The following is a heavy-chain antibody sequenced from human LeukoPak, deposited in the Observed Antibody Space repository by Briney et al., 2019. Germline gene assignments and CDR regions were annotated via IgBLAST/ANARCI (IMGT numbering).Heavy chain of an antibody. CDR2: IGAGGSKT. Sequence: GGSLRLSCAASGFTFSSFAMSWVRQAPGKGLEWVSIIGAGGSKTYYADSVKGRFTISRDKSMSTLFLQMSSLRAEDTAVYYCVKVSGMYSSSWPTDIWGQGTLVTVSS. V-gene: IGHV3-23*01. CDR1: GFTFSSFA. D-gene: IGHD6-13*01. J-gene: IGHJ4*02. CDR3: VKVSGMYSSSWPTDI.